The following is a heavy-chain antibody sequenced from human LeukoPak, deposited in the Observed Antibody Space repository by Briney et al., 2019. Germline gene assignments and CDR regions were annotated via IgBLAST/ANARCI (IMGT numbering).Heavy chain of an antibody. J-gene: IGHJ4*02. CDR1: DYTFIDYD. Sequence: ASVKGSCKASDYTFIDYDVTWVRQAPGQGLEWMGWVSKYTGNADYAPKFQGRVSMTTDTSTRTAYMELRSLRPDDTAVYFCAREDERSLGAFDCWGQGTLVTVS. V-gene: IGHV1-18*01. D-gene: IGHD1-1*01. CDR3: AREDERSLGAFDC. CDR2: VSKYTGNA.